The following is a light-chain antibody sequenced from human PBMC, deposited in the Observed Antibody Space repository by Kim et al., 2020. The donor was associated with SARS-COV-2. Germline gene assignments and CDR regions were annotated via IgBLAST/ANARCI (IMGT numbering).Light chain of an antibody. J-gene: IGKJ2*01. CDR1: QGVSSY. V-gene: IGKV1-8*01. CDR2: AAS. CDR3: QQYSTYPRT. Sequence: IRMTQSPSSLAASTGDRVTITCRASQGVSSYLAWYQQKPGKAPNLLIYAASTLQGVVPSRFSGSGSGTDFTLTINCLQSEDFATYYCQQYSTYPRTFGQGTKLEI.